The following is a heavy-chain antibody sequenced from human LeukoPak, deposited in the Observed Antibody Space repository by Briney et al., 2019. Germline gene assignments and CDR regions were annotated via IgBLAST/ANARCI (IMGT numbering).Heavy chain of an antibody. CDR3: LVSSNYYYYYGLEV. J-gene: IGHJ6*02. D-gene: IGHD2-2*01. CDR1: GYSFNTYW. V-gene: IGHV5-51*01. CDR2: IYPGDSDT. Sequence: GESLKISSKGAGYSFNTYWIGWVRQKPGKGLEWMGIIYPGDSDTGYSPSFQGQVTISADKSITTAYLQWSSLKASDTAMYYCLVSSNYYYYYGLEVWGQGTTVTVSS.